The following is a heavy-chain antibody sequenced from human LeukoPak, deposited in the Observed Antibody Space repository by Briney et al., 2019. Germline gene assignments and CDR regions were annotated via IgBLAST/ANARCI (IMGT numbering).Heavy chain of an antibody. CDR3: ARDSNSYGSGATIDY. V-gene: IGHV3-33*01. CDR1: GFTFITYG. D-gene: IGHD3-10*01. CDR2: IWYDGSNK. J-gene: IGHJ4*02. Sequence: GGSLRLSCAASGFTFITYGMHWVRQAPGKGLEWLTDIWYDGSNKYYTASVKGRFTISRDNSKNTLYLQMSSLRAEDTAVYYCARDSNSYGSGATIDYWGQGTLVTVSS.